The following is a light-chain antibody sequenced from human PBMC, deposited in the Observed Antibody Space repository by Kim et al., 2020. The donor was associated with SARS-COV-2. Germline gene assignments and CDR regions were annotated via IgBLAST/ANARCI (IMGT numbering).Light chain of an antibody. CDR2: RNN. V-gene: IGLV10-54*01. J-gene: IGLJ3*02. CDR1: SNNVGYQG. CDR3: SAWDKSLDIWV. Sequence: QAGLTQPPSVSKALRQTATLTCTGNSNNVGYQGAAWLQQHQGHPPKLLSSRNNNRPSGISERLSASRSGNTASLTITGLQPEDEADYYCSAWDKSLDIWVFGGGTQLTVL.